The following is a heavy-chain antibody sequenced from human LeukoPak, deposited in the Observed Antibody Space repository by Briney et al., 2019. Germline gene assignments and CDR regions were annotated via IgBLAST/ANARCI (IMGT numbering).Heavy chain of an antibody. CDR3: ARNYGDLDY. J-gene: IGHJ4*02. CDR2: INPSSGGT. Sequence: ASVQVSCKASGYTFTAYYMHWVRQAPGQGLEWLGRINPSSGGTEYAQRFQGRVTVTRDTSISTAYVELSRLTSDDTAVYYCARNYGDLDYWGQGTLVTVSS. V-gene: IGHV1-2*06. CDR1: GYTFTAYY. D-gene: IGHD4-17*01.